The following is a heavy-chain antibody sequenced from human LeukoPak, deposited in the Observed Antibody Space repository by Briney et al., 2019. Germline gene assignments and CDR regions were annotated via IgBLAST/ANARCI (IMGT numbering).Heavy chain of an antibody. CDR2: IYLGDSDI. CDR1: GDSFTSHW. Sequence: GESLQISCKGSGDSFTSHWIGWVRQMPGKGLEWMGIIYLGDSDIRYSPSFQGQVTISADKSISTAYLQWSSLKASDTAMYYCARHPSYTSGWPLDYWGQGTLVTVSS. D-gene: IGHD6-19*01. CDR3: ARHPSYTSGWPLDY. V-gene: IGHV5-51*01. J-gene: IGHJ4*02.